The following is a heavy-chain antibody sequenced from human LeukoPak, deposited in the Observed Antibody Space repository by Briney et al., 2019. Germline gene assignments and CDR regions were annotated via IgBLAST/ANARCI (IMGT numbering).Heavy chain of an antibody. CDR2: IKEDGSEK. CDR1: GFTFRKHW. CDR3: AKFWGGSYGRDALDI. V-gene: IGHV3-7*01. J-gene: IGHJ3*02. D-gene: IGHD1-26*01. Sequence: GGSLRLSCAADGFTFRKHWMSWVRQAMGKGLECVAKIKEDGSEKHYVDSVKGRFTISRDNAKNSLYLQMNSLRAEDTAVYYCAKFWGGSYGRDALDIWGQGTMVTVSS.